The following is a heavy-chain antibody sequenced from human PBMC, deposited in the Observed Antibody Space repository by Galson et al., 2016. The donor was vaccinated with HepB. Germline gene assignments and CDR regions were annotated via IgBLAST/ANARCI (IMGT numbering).Heavy chain of an antibody. V-gene: IGHV3-23*01. J-gene: IGHJ6*04. Sequence: SLRLSCAASGFTFSNYVMTWVRQSPGKGLEWVSRIGGPGRSKDYADSVNGWFTIFRDNSKNTLYLQIDSLRSEDTAVYYCAKAFTTADNFYQFGMDVWGKGTTVTVSS. CDR3: AKAFTTADNFYQFGMDV. D-gene: IGHD1-1*01. CDR2: IGGPGRSK. CDR1: GFTFSNYV.